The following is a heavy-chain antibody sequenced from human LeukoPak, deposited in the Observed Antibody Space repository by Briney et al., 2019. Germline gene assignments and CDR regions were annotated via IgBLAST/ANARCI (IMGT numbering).Heavy chain of an antibody. V-gene: IGHV4-38-2*02. CDR3: AREREGPYGYLDY. D-gene: IGHD4-17*01. J-gene: IGHJ4*02. Sequence: SETLSLTCTVSGYSISSGYYWGWIRQPPGKGLEWIGSIYHSGSTYYNPSLKSRVTISVDTSKNQFSLKLSSVTAADTAVYYCAREREGPYGYLDYWGQGTLVTVSS. CDR2: IYHSGST. CDR1: GYSISSGYY.